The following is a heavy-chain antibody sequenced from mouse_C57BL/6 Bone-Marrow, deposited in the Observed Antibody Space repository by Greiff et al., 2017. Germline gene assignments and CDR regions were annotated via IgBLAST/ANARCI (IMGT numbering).Heavy chain of an antibody. J-gene: IGHJ2*01. CDR3: TRGLRLPFDY. Sequence: EVQGVESGGGLVQPGGSMKLSCAASGFTFSDAWMDWVRQSPEKGLEWVAEIRNKANNHATYYAESVKGRFTISRDDSKSSVYLQMNSLRAEDTVIYYCTRGLRLPFDYWGQGTTLTVSS. D-gene: IGHD2-2*01. V-gene: IGHV6-6*01. CDR1: GFTFSDAW. CDR2: IRNKANNHAT.